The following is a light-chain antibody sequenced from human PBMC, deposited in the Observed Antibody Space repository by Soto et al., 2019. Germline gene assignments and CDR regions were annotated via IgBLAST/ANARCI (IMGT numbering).Light chain of an antibody. CDR3: QQRSSAIT. Sequence: DIVLTQSPATLSLSPGERAALSCRASQSVSTYLAWYQQKPGQAPRLFIYDASNRATGIPARFSGSGSGTDFTLTISSLEPEDFAVYYCQQRSSAITFGQGTHWRL. CDR1: QSVSTY. V-gene: IGKV3-11*01. CDR2: DAS. J-gene: IGKJ5*01.